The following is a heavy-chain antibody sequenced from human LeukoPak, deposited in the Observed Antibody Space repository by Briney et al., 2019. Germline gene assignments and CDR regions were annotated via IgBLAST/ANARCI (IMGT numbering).Heavy chain of an antibody. Sequence: GGSLRLSCAASGFTFTNYPMIWVRQAPGRGLTWVSGISGSGGSTYYADSVKGRFTISRDNPRSTLYLQMSSLRAEDTAVYYCARGPNSNWSGLDFWGQGTLLTVSS. V-gene: IGHV3-23*01. CDR1: GFTFTNYP. J-gene: IGHJ4*02. CDR2: ISGSGGST. D-gene: IGHD6-6*01. CDR3: ARGPNSNWSGLDF.